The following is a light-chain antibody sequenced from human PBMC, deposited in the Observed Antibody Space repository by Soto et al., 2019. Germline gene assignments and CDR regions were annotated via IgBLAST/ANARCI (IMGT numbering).Light chain of an antibody. CDR3: LQDYGDSWT. V-gene: IGKV3-15*01. CDR1: QNIHNN. J-gene: IGKJ1*01. CDR2: AAS. Sequence: EIVMTQSPATLSVSPGERATLSCRASQNIHNNLAWFQQKPGQAPTFLIYAASNLYTGVPSRFSGSRSGTEFTLNISSLQPEDFASYYCLQDYGDSWTFGQGTKVEIE.